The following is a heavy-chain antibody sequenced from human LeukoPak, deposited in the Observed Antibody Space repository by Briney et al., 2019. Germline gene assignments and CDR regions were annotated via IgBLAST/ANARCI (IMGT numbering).Heavy chain of an antibody. Sequence: GGSLRLSCAASGFTFSSYAMSWVRQAPGKGLEWVSYISSSSSTIYYADSVKGRFTISRDNAKNSLYLQMNSLRAEDTAVYYCARTARTDYGGNSVPLDYWGQGTLVTVSS. V-gene: IGHV3-48*01. CDR2: ISSSSSTI. J-gene: IGHJ4*02. CDR1: GFTFSSYA. D-gene: IGHD4-23*01. CDR3: ARTARTDYGGNSVPLDY.